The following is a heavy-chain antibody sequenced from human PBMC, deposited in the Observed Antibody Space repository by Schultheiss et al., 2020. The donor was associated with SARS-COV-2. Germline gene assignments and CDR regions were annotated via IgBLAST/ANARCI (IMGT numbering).Heavy chain of an antibody. CDR2: IYYSGST. V-gene: IGHV4-59*01. Sequence: SETLSLTCTVSGGSISSYYWSWIRQPPGKGLEWIGYIYYSGSTNYNPSLKSRVTISVDTSKNQFSLKLSSVTAADTAVYYCARDLLGGRRRRDGYKGPVDYWGQGTLVTVSS. CDR1: GGSISSYY. D-gene: IGHD5-24*01. J-gene: IGHJ4*02. CDR3: ARDLLGGRRRRDGYKGPVDY.